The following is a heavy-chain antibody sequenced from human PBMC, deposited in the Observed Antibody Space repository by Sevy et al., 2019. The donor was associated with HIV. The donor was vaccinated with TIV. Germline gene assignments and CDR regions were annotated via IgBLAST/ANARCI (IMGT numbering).Heavy chain of an antibody. CDR3: AGENAWGRGYS. CDR2: IYYNGHI. J-gene: IGHJ4*02. Sequence: SETLSLTCTVSGGSLTSLYWNWIRQPPGKGLEWIANIYYNGHINYNPSLKSRVTLSLDTSKNQFSLRLSSVTAADMAMYYCAGENAWGRGYSWGQGTLVTVSS. V-gene: IGHV4-59*08. CDR1: GGSLTSLY. D-gene: IGHD1-26*01.